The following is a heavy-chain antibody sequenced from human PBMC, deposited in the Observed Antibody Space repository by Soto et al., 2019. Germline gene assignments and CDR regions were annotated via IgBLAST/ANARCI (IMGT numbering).Heavy chain of an antibody. J-gene: IGHJ6*02. CDR3: ARAGSGYSSSWYPDDYYYYGMDV. CDR2: INPSGGST. CDR1: GYTFTSYY. V-gene: IGHV1-46*03. D-gene: IGHD6-13*01. Sequence: ASVKVSCKASGYTFTSYYMHWVRQAPGQGLEWMGIINPSGGSTSYAQKFRGRVTMTRDTSTSTVYMELSSLRSEDTAVYYCARAGSGYSSSWYPDDYYYYGMDVWGQGTTVTVSS.